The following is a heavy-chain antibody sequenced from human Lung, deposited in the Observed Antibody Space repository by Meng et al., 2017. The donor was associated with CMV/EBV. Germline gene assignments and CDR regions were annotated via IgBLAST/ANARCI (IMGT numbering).Heavy chain of an antibody. CDR2: IYYTGST. CDR1: GGSISSGDLY. V-gene: IGHV4-30-4*01. J-gene: IGHJ4*02. D-gene: IGHD2-15*01. Sequence: QVPLQGSGPGLVKPSQTLSLTCTVSGGSISSGDLYWSWIRQPPGKGLEWIGYIYYTGSTYYNPSLKSRVIISVDTSKNQFSLKLNSVTAADTAVYYCARVGGCSGGGCYHRLFDYWGQGTLVTVSS. CDR3: ARVGGCSGGGCYHRLFDY.